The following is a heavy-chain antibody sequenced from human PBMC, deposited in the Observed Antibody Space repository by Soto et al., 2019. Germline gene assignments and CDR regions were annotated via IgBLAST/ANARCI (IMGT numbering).Heavy chain of an antibody. D-gene: IGHD6-13*01. J-gene: IGHJ6*02. CDR2: INAGNGNT. CDR3: ARDGSSWTRYYYGMDV. CDR1: GYTFTSYA. Sequence: ASVKVSCKASGYTFTSYAMHWVRQAPGQRLEWMGWINAGNGNTKYSQKFQGRVTITRDTSASTAYMELSSLRSEDTAVYYCARDGSSWTRYYYGMDVWGQGTTVTVSS. V-gene: IGHV1-3*01.